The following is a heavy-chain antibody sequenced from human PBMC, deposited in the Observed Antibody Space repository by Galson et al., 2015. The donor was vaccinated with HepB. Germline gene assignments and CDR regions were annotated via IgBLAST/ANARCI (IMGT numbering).Heavy chain of an antibody. D-gene: IGHD2-15*01. CDR1: GFTFSSYS. V-gene: IGHV3-21*01. CDR2: ISSSSSYI. Sequence: SLRLSCAASGFTFSSYSMNWVRQAPGKGLEWVSSISSSSSYIYYADSVKGRFTISRDNAKNSLYLQMNSLRAEDTAVYYCARGWGCGAWRSCHSEWSYYFDYWS. CDR3: ARGWGCGAWRSCHSEWSYYFDY. J-gene: IGHJ4*01.